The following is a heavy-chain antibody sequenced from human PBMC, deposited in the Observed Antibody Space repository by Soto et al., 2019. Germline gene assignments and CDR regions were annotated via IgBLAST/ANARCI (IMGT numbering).Heavy chain of an antibody. CDR1: GDSISTYY. Sequence: SETLSLTCTVSGDSISTYYWDWIRQPPGRGLEWIGSIYYSGNTYYNPSLKTRVTISVDTSKNQFSLRLSSVTAADTAVYYCARRATASGSGLDYWGQGTLVTVSS. D-gene: IGHD3-10*01. J-gene: IGHJ4*02. V-gene: IGHV4-39*01. CDR2: IYYSGNT. CDR3: ARRATASGSGLDY.